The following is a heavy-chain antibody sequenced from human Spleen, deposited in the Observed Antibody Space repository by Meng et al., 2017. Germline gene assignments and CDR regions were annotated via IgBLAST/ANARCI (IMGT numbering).Heavy chain of an antibody. CDR3: ARTGRFLEPDY. CDR1: GDSISSSDSY. D-gene: IGHD3-3*01. CDR2: ISYSGST. V-gene: IGHV4-30-4*08. Sequence: QPQLQESGPGLVKPSETLSLTCSVSGDSISSSDSYWGWIRQSPGKGLEWIGCISYSGSTYYDPPLKSRITISVDTSKNQFSLKLSSVTAADTAVYYCARTGRFLEPDYWGQGTLVTSPQ. J-gene: IGHJ4*02.